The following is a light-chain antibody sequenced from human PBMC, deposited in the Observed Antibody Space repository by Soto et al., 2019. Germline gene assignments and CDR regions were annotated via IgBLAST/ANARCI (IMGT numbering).Light chain of an antibody. Sequence: EIVLTQSPGTLSLSPGERATLSCRASQSVTSRDLAWYRQKPGQAPSLLIYGASTRATGVPHRFSGSGSGTDFALPSSRLEPYDYGVYYCLRYGDSPPAYTFGQGAKLEIK. V-gene: IGKV3-20*01. CDR1: QSVTSRD. J-gene: IGKJ2*01. CDR3: LRYGDSPPAYT. CDR2: GAS.